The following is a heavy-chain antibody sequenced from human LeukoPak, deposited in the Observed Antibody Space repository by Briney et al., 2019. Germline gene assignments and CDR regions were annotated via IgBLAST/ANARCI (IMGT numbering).Heavy chain of an antibody. CDR2: IYYSGST. D-gene: IGHD2-2*01. V-gene: IGHV4-59*08. Sequence: SETLSLTCTVSGGSISSYYWSWIRQPPGKGLEWIGYIYYSGSTNYNPSLKSRVTISVDTSKNQFSLKLSSVTAADTAVYYCARRGWEYQLFTWGQGTLVTVSS. CDR3: ARRGWEYQLFT. J-gene: IGHJ4*02. CDR1: GGSISSYY.